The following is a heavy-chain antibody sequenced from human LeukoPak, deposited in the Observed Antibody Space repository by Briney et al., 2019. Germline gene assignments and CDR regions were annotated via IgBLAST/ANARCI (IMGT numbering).Heavy chain of an antibody. CDR2: ISSSSSYI. CDR3: ARVFGDSESY. J-gene: IGHJ4*02. CDR1: GFTFSSYS. D-gene: IGHD1-26*01. Sequence: GGSLRLSCAASGFTFSSYSMNWVRQAPGKGLEWVSSISSSSSYIYYADSVKGRFTISRDNSKNTLYLQMNSLRAEDTAVYYCARVFGDSESYWGQGTLVTVSS. V-gene: IGHV3-21*04.